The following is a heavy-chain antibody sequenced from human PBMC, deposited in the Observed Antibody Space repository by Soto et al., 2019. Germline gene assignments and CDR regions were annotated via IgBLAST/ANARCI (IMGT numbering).Heavy chain of an antibody. V-gene: IGHV1-2*02. CDR3: ARDSGIPGRFWYFDI. CDR2: VNHKRGGT. D-gene: IGHD3-3*01. CDR1: GYSFSDYF. J-gene: IGHJ2*01. Sequence: QVQLVQSGAEVKKPGASVKVSCKTSGYSFSDYFLNWVRQAPGQGPEWMGFVNHKRGGTEYAQKFQGRVTMTRDTSISTVYMNLSRLTSDDTAVYYCARDSGIPGRFWYFDIWGRGTLVTVSS.